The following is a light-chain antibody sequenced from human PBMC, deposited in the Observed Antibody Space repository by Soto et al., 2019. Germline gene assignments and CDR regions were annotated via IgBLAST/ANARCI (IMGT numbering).Light chain of an antibody. Sequence: DIQMTQSPSSVSASVGDRVTITCRASQGVSNRLGWYQQKPGKAPQLLIYSISSLFSGVPSRFSGSGSGTDFPLTISNLQPEDFATYFCQQAYTLPRTFGQGTKVEI. J-gene: IGKJ1*01. CDR1: QGVSNR. CDR2: SIS. V-gene: IGKV1-12*01. CDR3: QQAYTLPRT.